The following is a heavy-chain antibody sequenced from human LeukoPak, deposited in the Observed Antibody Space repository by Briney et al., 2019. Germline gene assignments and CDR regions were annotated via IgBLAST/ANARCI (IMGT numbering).Heavy chain of an antibody. CDR3: ARDKAYGDSEDF. D-gene: IGHD4-17*01. CDR1: GYTFRNYW. Sequence: GGSLRLSCAAPGYTFRNYWMSWVRQAPGKGLEWEANIIQEGSEKNYVDSVKGRFTISRDNAKNSLYLQMNSLKAEDTAVYYCARDKAYGDSEDFWGQGTLVSVSS. CDR2: IIQEGSEK. J-gene: IGHJ4*02. V-gene: IGHV3-7*05.